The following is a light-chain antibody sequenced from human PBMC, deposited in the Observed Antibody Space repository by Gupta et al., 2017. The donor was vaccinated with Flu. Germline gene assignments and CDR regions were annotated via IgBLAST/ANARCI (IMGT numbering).Light chain of an antibody. Sequence: ERATLSCRASQSLSYNYLAWYQQRLGQPPRLLIYGASSRATGIPDRFSGSGSGTDFTLTISRLEPEDFAVYYCQQFGSSPYTFGQGTKLEIK. CDR2: GAS. CDR1: QSLSYNY. J-gene: IGKJ2*01. CDR3: QQFGSSPYT. V-gene: IGKV3-20*01.